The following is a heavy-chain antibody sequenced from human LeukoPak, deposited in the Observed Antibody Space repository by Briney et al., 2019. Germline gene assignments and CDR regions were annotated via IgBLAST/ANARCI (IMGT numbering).Heavy chain of an antibody. J-gene: IGHJ4*02. Sequence: SETLPLTCAVYGGSFSGYYWSWIRQPPGKGLEWIGEINHSGSTNYNPSLKSRVTISVDTSKNQFSLKLSSVTAADTAVYYCARGLREPRSSSWISSATPRKYSSGWYYDYWGQGTLVTVSS. D-gene: IGHD6-19*01. V-gene: IGHV4-34*01. CDR1: GGSFSGYY. CDR2: INHSGST. CDR3: ARGLREPRSSSWISSATPRKYSSGWYYDY.